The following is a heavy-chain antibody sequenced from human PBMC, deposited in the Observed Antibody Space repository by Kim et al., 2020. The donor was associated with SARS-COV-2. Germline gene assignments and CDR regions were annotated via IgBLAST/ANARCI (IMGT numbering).Heavy chain of an antibody. D-gene: IGHD2-15*01. J-gene: IGHJ6*03. Sequence: GGSLRLSCAASGFTFSSYEMNWVRQAPGKGLEWVSYISSSGSTIYYADSVKGRFTISRDNAKNSLYLQMNSLRAEDTAVYYCARVVETYYYYMDVWGKGTTVTVSS. V-gene: IGHV3-48*03. CDR2: ISSSGSTI. CDR1: GFTFSSYE. CDR3: ARVVETYYYYMDV.